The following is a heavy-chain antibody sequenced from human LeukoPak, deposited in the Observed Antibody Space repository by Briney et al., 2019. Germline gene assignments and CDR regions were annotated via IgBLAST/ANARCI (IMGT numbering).Heavy chain of an antibody. J-gene: IGHJ4*02. V-gene: IGHV1-2*02. CDR3: AIGRAGIEATGSY. Sequence: ASVKVSCKASGYTFTGYYMHWVRQAPGHALEWMGWINPNSGGTNYAQGLQGRVTMTRDTSISTAYMELSRLTTDDTAVYYCAIGRAGIEATGSYWGQGTLVTVSS. D-gene: IGHD5-12*01. CDR2: INPNSGGT. CDR1: GYTFTGYY.